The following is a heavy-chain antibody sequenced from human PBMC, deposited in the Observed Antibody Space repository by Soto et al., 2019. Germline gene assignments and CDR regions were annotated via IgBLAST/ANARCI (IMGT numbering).Heavy chain of an antibody. CDR2: IYHSGST. J-gene: IGHJ6*02. D-gene: IGHD6-13*01. V-gene: IGHV4-4*02. CDR3: ARVPEYSSSWYFYYYYYYGMDV. CDR1: GASISSSNS. Sequence: PSETLSLTCAVAGASISSSNSWSWIRQPPGKGLEGGGEIYHSGSTNYNPSLKSRVTISVDKSKNQFSLKLSSVTAADTAVYYCARVPEYSSSWYFYYYYYYGMDVWGQGTTVTVSS.